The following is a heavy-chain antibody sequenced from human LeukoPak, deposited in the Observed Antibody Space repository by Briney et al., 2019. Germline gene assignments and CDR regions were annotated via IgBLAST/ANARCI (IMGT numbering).Heavy chain of an antibody. V-gene: IGHV4-39*07. CDR1: GGSISSSSYY. Sequence: SSETLSLTCTVSGGSISSSSYYWGWIRQPPGKGLEWIGSIYYSGSTYYNPSLKSRVTISVDTSKNQFSLKLSSVTAADTAVYYCARDHGGSKNYPYYFDYWGQGTLVTVSS. CDR2: IYYSGST. CDR3: ARDHGGSKNYPYYFDY. J-gene: IGHJ4*02. D-gene: IGHD3-10*01.